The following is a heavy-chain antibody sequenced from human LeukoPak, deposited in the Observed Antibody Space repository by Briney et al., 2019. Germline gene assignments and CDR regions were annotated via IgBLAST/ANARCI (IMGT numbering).Heavy chain of an antibody. CDR1: GYSISSDYY. J-gene: IGHJ2*01. D-gene: IGHD3-22*01. CDR3: ARGYDGSGYYYRNWYFDL. Sequence: SETLSLTCTVSGYSISSDYYWGWIRQPPGKGLEWIGSIYHSGSTYYNPSLKSRVTISVDTSKNQFSLKLSSVTAADTAVYYCARGYDGSGYYYRNWYFDLWGRGTLVTVSS. V-gene: IGHV4-38-2*02. CDR2: IYHSGST.